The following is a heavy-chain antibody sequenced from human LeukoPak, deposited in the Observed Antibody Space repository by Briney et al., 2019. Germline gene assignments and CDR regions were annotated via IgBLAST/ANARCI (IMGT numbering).Heavy chain of an antibody. V-gene: IGHV1-2*02. J-gene: IGHJ4*02. D-gene: IGHD3-22*01. CDR2: INPNSGDT. CDR3: ARDHVGDYYDSSGYAY. CDR1: GYTLTAHY. Sequence: ASVKVSCKASGYTLTAHYIHWVRQAPGQGLEWMAWINPNSGDTKYAQKFQGRVTMTRDMSTSTVYMELSSLRSEDTAVYYCARDHVGDYYDSSGYAYWGQGTLVTVSS.